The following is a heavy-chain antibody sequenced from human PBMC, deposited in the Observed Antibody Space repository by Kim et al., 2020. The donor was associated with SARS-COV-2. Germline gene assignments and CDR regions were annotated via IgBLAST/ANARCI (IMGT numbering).Heavy chain of an antibody. CDR3: ARDRRVGYSGYDNYYGMDV. J-gene: IGHJ6*02. D-gene: IGHD5-12*01. V-gene: IGHV3-11*06. Sequence: GRFTISRDNAKNSLYLKMNSLRAEDTAVYYCARDRRVGYSGYDNYYGMDVWGQGTTVTVSS.